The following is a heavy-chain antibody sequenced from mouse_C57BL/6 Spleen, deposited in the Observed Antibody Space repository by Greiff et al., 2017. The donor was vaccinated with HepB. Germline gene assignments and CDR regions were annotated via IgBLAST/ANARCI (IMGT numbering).Heavy chain of an antibody. D-gene: IGHD1-1*01. CDR2: IDPETGGT. CDR1: GYTFTDYE. V-gene: IGHV1-15*01. J-gene: IGHJ3*01. CDR3: TRYDGRSSAWFAY. Sequence: QVQLQQSGAELVRPGASVTLSCKASGYTFTDYEMHWVKQTPVHGLEWIGAIDPETGGTAYNQKFKGKAILTADKSSSTAYMELRSLTSEDSAVYYCTRYDGRSSAWFAYGGQGTLVTVSA.